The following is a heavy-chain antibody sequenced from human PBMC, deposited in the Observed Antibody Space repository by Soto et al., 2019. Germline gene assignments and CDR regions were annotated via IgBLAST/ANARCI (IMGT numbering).Heavy chain of an antibody. V-gene: IGHV1-69*13. CDR1: GGTFSSYA. J-gene: IGHJ6*02. Sequence: SVKVSCKASGGTFSSYAISWVRQAPGQGLEWMGGIIPIFGTANYAQKFQGRVTITADESTSTAYMELSSLRSEDTAVYYCARVDCSSTSCYSQEYYYYGMDVWGQGTTVTVS. CDR2: IIPIFGTA. D-gene: IGHD2-2*02. CDR3: ARVDCSSTSCYSQEYYYYGMDV.